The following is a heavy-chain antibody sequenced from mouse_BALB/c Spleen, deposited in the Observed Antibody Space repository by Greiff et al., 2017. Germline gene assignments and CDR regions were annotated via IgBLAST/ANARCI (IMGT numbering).Heavy chain of an antibody. D-gene: IGHD4-1*01. CDR1: GFTFSSYG. CDR2: INSNGGST. J-gene: IGHJ3*01. V-gene: IGHV5-6-3*01. CDR3: ARDGSWFAY. Sequence: EVQRVESGGGLVQPGGSLKLSCAASGFTFSSYGMSWVRQTPDKRLELVATINSNGGSTYYPDSVKGRFTISRDNAKNTLYLQMSSLKSEDTAMYYCARDGSWFAYWGQGTLVTVSA.